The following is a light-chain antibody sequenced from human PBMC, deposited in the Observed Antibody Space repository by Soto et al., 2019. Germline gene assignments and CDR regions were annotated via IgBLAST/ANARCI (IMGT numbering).Light chain of an antibody. CDR2: KGT. V-gene: IGLV2-23*01. CDR1: SDDVGAYNS. Sequence: QSALAQPSSVSGSPGQSITISCTGTSDDVGAYNSVSWYQQLPHKAPQVILYKGTQRPSGVSSRFSGSTSGNAASLTISGLQADDEADYFCCSSAPESTYVFGTGTKGTVL. CDR3: CSSAPESTYV. J-gene: IGLJ1*01.